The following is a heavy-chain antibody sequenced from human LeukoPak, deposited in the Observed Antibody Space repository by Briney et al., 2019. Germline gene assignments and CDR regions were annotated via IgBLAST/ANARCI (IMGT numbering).Heavy chain of an antibody. Sequence: GASVKVSCMASGYTFTSYGISWVRQAPGQGLEWMGWISAYNGNTNYAQKLQGRVTMTTDTSTSTAYMELRSLRSDDTAVYYCARDRYDFWSGQGTNFDYWGQGTLVTVSS. V-gene: IGHV1-18*01. CDR3: ARDRYDFWSGQGTNFDY. CDR1: GYTFTSYG. D-gene: IGHD3-3*01. CDR2: ISAYNGNT. J-gene: IGHJ4*02.